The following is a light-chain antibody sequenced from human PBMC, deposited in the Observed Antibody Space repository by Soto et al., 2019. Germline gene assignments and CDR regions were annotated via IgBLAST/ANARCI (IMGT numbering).Light chain of an antibody. V-gene: IGKV3-15*01. Sequence: EIVLTQSPATLSLSPGERATLSCRASQNVNSKLSLYHQKPGQAPRFLIYGASTRATGIPARFSGSGSGTEFTLTISSLQSEDFAVYYCHHYNNWPRTFGQGTKVDIK. CDR2: GAS. CDR1: QNVNSK. J-gene: IGKJ1*01. CDR3: HHYNNWPRT.